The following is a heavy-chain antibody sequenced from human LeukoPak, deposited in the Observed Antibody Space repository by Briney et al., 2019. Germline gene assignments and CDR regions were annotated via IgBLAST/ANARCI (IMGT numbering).Heavy chain of an antibody. J-gene: IGHJ3*02. CDR3: VRSDIVATIDAFDI. CDR2: IWYDGSNK. CDR1: GFTFSSYG. V-gene: IGHV3-33*01. D-gene: IGHD5-12*01. Sequence: PGRSLRLSCAASGFTFSSYGMHWVRQAPGKGLEWVAVIWYDGSNKYYADSVKGRFTISRNNSKNTLYLQMNSLRAEDTAVYHCVRSDIVATIDAFDIWGQGTMVTVSS.